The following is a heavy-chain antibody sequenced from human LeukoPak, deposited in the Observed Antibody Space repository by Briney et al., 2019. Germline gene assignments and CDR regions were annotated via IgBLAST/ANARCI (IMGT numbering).Heavy chain of an antibody. CDR3: TRFVPGYIDGFDP. D-gene: IGHD5-24*01. CDR1: GFTFSGSL. J-gene: IGHJ5*02. V-gene: IGHV3-73*01. CDR2: IRSKADSYET. Sequence: RTGGSLRLSCAASGFTFSGSLMHWVRQASGKGLEWVGRIRSKADSYETAYAASVKGRFIISRDDSKNTMYLQMNSLKTEDTAVYHCTRFVPGYIDGFDPWGQGTLVTVSS.